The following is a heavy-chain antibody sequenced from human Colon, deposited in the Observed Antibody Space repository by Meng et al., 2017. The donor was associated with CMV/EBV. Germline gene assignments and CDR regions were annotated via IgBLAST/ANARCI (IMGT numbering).Heavy chain of an antibody. J-gene: IGHJ4*02. Sequence: GESLKISCAASGFTFSNFAMSWVRQAPGKGLEWVSGISASGDSVYYEDSVKGRFTISRDNSKNTLYLQMNSLRAEDTATYYCAKDRLVLPAAVDYWGQGTLVTVSS. CDR2: ISASGDSV. D-gene: IGHD2-2*01. V-gene: IGHV3-23*01. CDR1: GFTFSNFA. CDR3: AKDRLVLPAAVDY.